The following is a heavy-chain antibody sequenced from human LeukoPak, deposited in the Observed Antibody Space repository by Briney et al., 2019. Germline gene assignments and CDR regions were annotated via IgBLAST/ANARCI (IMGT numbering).Heavy chain of an antibody. CDR2: ISSSSSYI. Sequence: GGSLRLSCAASGFTFSSYAMSWVRQAPGKGLEWVSSISSSSSYIYYADSVKGRFTISRDNAKNSLYLQMNSLRAEDTAVYYCARVGISTVRGAFDIWGQGTMVTVSS. D-gene: IGHD4-17*01. CDR1: GFTFSSYA. V-gene: IGHV3-21*01. CDR3: ARVGISTVRGAFDI. J-gene: IGHJ3*02.